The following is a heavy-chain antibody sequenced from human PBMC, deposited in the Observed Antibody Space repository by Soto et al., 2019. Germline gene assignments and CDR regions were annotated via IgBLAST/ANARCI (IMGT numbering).Heavy chain of an antibody. D-gene: IGHD5-18*01. CDR3: TRALIQLWPHYYYGMDV. CDR2: IYYSGNT. CDR1: AGSISSGDYY. J-gene: IGHJ6*02. Sequence: PSETLSLTCTVSAGSISSGDYYWSWIRQPPGKGLEWIGYIYYSGNTYYNPSLKSRVTISVGTSKNQFSLKLSSVTAADTAVYYCTRALIQLWPHYYYGMDVWGQGTTVTVSS. V-gene: IGHV4-30-4*01.